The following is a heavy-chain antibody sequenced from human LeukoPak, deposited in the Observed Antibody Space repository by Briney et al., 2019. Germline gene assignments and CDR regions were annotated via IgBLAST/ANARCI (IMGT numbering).Heavy chain of an antibody. Sequence: ASVKVSCKASGYTFTSYYMHWVRQAPGQGLEWMGIINPSGGSTSYAQKFQGRVTMTRDTSTSTVYMELSSLRAEDTALYYCAKAGDIVGYFDYWGQGTLVTVSS. CDR1: GYTFTSYY. CDR2: INPSGGST. D-gene: IGHD2-21*01. V-gene: IGHV1-46*01. J-gene: IGHJ4*02. CDR3: AKAGDIVGYFDY.